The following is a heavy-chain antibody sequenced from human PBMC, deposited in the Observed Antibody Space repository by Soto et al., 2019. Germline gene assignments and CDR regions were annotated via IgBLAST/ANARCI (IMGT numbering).Heavy chain of an antibody. V-gene: IGHV3-23*01. Sequence: GGSLRLSCAASGFTFSNYAMSWVRQAPGKGLEWVSAISGSGSSTHFADSVKGRFTISRDNSKNSLYLQMNSLRAEDTAVYYCAKGFSSGWFSDDYWGQGTLVTVSS. CDR1: GFTFSNYA. J-gene: IGHJ4*02. CDR2: ISGSGSST. D-gene: IGHD6-19*01. CDR3: AKGFSSGWFSDDY.